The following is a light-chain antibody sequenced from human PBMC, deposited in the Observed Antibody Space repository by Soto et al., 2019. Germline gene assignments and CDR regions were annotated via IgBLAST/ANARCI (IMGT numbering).Light chain of an antibody. CDR2: AAS. V-gene: IGKV3-15*01. J-gene: IGKJ2*01. Sequence: EIVMSQSPATLSVSPGERATLSCRASQSIRNNLAWYQQKPGQAPRLLIYAASTRPAGVPARFSGTGSGTEFTLTITSLQSEDFAVYYCHQYDTYMYAFGQGT. CDR1: QSIRNN. CDR3: HQYDTYMYA.